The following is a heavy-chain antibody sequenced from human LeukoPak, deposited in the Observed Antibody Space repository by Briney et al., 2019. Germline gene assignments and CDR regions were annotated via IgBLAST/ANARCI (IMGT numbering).Heavy chain of an antibody. CDR3: AREGIAAAGLGAFDI. Sequence: SETLSLTCTVSGGSISSSSYYWSWIRQPAGKGLEWIGRIYTSGSTNYNPSLKSRVTMSVDTSKNQFSLKLNSVTAADTAVYYCAREGIAAAGLGAFDIWGQGTMVTVSS. CDR2: IYTSGST. CDR1: GGSISSSSYY. J-gene: IGHJ3*02. V-gene: IGHV4-61*02. D-gene: IGHD6-13*01.